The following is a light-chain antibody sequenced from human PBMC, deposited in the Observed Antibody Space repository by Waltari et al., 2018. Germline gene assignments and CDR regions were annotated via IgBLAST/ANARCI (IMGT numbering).Light chain of an antibody. V-gene: IGKV1-39*01. CDR1: EGINTY. CDR3: QQSYSASWT. J-gene: IGKJ1*01. Sequence: DIQITQSPPSLSASIGYRPTITCRSSEGINTYLNWYQQKPGKAPKLLIYSASSLQSGVPSRFSGSGSGTDFTLTIRSLRPEDFATYFCQQSYSASWTFGQGTKVE. CDR2: SAS.